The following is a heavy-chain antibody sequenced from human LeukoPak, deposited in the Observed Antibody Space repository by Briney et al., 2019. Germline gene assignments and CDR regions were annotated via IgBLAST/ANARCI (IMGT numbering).Heavy chain of an antibody. CDR1: GGSFSGYY. D-gene: IGHD3-9*01. CDR3: ARGYYDILTGYPL. J-gene: IGHJ4*02. CDR2: INHSGST. Sequence: SSETLSLTCAVYGGSFSGYYWSWIRQPPGKGLEWIGEINHSGSTNYNPSLESRVTISVDTSKNQFSLKLSSVTAADTAVYYCARGYYDILTGYPLWGQGTLVTVSS. V-gene: IGHV4-34*01.